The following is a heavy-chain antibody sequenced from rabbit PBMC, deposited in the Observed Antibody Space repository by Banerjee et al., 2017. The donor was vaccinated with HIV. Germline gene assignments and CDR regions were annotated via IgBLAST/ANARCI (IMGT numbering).Heavy chain of an antibody. CDR2: IYGGDGST. V-gene: IGHV1S45*01. J-gene: IGHJ3*01. CDR3: ARIDDNAYNF. D-gene: IGHD6-1*01. CDR1: GFSFSAYW. Sequence: QEQLEESGGDLVKPEGSLTLTCTASGFSFSAYWMSWVRQAPGKGLEWIGTIYGGDGSTDYASWAKGRFTVSKTSSTTVTLQMTSLTAADTATYFCARIDDNAYNFWGQGTLVTVS.